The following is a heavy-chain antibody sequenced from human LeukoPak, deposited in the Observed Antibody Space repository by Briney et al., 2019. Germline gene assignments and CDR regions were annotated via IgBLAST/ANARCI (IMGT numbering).Heavy chain of an antibody. D-gene: IGHD6-13*01. CDR2: IYYSGST. CDR1: GGSISSYY. J-gene: IGHJ4*02. CDR3: ARHLGPAAVTFDY. V-gene: IGHV4-59*08. Sequence: PSETLSLTCTVSGGSISSYYWSWIRQPPGKGLEWIGYIYYSGSTNYNPSLKSRVTISVDTSKNQFSLKLSSVTAADTAVYYCARHLGPAAVTFDYWGQGTLVTVSS.